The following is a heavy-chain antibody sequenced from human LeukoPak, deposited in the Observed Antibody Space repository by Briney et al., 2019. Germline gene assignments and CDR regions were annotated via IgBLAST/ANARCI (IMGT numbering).Heavy chain of an antibody. CDR1: GNYW. Sequence: PGGSLRLSCAASGNYWMHWVRQAPGKGLVWVSHINSDGSWTSYADSVKGRFTISKDNAKNTVYLQMNNLRAEDTAVYYCVSFCETYWGQGTLVTVSS. V-gene: IGHV3-74*01. D-gene: IGHD2-15*01. CDR2: INSDGSWT. CDR3: VSFCETY. J-gene: IGHJ4*02.